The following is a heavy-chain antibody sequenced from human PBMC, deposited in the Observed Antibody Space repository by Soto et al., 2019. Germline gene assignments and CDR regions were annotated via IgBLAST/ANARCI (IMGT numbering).Heavy chain of an antibody. J-gene: IGHJ4*02. V-gene: IGHV4-59*08. CDR2: IYYSGST. D-gene: IGHD2-15*01. Sequence: PSETLSLTCTVSGGSISSYYWSWIRQPPGKGLEWIGYIYYSGSTYYNPSLKSRVTISVDTSKNQFSLKLSSVTAADTAVYYCARTRYCSGGSCYSAVWPLDYWGQGTLVTVSS. CDR1: GGSISSYY. CDR3: ARTRYCSGGSCYSAVWPLDY.